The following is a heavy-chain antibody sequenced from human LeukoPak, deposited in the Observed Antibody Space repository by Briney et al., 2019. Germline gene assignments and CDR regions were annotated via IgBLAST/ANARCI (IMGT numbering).Heavy chain of an antibody. CDR2: IYTGGST. V-gene: IGHV4-4*07. CDR3: ARETTDTAMAAYYFDY. D-gene: IGHD5-18*01. CDR1: GGSISRYY. J-gene: IGHJ4*02. Sequence: PSETLSLTCTVSGGSISRYYWSWIRQPAGKGLEWIGRIYTGGSTNYNPSLKSRVTMSVDTSKNQFSLKLSSVTAADTAVYYCARETTDTAMAAYYFDYWGQGTLVTVSS.